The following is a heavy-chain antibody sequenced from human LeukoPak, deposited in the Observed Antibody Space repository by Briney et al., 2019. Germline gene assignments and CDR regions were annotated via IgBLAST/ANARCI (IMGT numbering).Heavy chain of an antibody. CDR3: ARGXXGGFDI. J-gene: IGHJ3*02. V-gene: IGHV3-48*03. Sequence: PGGSPRLSCAASGFTFSSYDMNWLRQAPGKGLEWFSYIRSDGSPIYYADSVKGRFSISRDNAKNSLFLQMNSLRAEDTAGYYCARGXXGGFDIWGQGTVVTVSS. CDR2: IRSDGSPI. CDR1: GFTFSSYD.